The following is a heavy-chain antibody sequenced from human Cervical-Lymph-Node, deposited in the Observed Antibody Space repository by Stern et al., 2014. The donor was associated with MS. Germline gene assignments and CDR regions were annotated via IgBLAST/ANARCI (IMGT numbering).Heavy chain of an antibody. CDR1: GGSITNRDY. Sequence: QVQLQESGPGLVKPSETLSLTCTVSGGSITNRDYWGWIRQSPGKGLEWIGSVYYSGITYYRPSLKSRATISIDTSRNQFFLRLTSVTATDTAVYFCARGVTAVTNYVPNWCFDLWGHGTLVTVSS. V-gene: IGHV4-39*02. J-gene: IGHJ2*01. CDR3: ARGVTAVTNYVPNWCFDL. D-gene: IGHD4-11*01. CDR2: VYYSGIT.